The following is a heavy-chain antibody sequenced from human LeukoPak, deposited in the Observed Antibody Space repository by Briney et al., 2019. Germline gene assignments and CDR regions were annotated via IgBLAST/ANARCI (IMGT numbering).Heavy chain of an antibody. CDR1: GFTFSSYA. J-gene: IGHJ5*02. Sequence: GGSLRLSCVASGFTFSSYAMSWVRQAPGKCLEWASGISGNGGSTEYADSVKGRCTISRDNSRNTVYLQMNSLRAEDTAVYYCAKSTGFSPGNWFDPWGQGTLVTVSS. D-gene: IGHD4-17*01. CDR3: AKSTGFSPGNWFDP. CDR2: ISGNGGST. V-gene: IGHV3-23*01.